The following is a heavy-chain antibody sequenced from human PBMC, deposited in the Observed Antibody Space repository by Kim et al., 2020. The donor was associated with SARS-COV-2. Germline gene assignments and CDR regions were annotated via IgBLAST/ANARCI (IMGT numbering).Heavy chain of an antibody. CDR2: IYHSGST. CDR3: VRDYRILWFGELLYYYYYGMDV. D-gene: IGHD3-10*01. J-gene: IGHJ6*02. Sequence: SETLSLTCAVSGGSISSSNWWSWVRQPPGKGLEWIGEIYHSGSTNYNPSLKSRVTISVDKSKNQFSLKLSSVTAADTAVYYCVRDYRILWFGELLYYYYYGMDVWGQGTTVTVSS. CDR1: GGSISSSNW. V-gene: IGHV4-4*02.